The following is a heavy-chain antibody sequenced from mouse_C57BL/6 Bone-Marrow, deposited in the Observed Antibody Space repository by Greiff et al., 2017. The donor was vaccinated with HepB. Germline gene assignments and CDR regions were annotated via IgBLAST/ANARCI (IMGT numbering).Heavy chain of an antibody. V-gene: IGHV1-19*01. CDR2: INPYNGGT. D-gene: IGHD2-5*01. CDR3: APYSNYDGFAY. Sequence: EVKLMESGPVLVKPGASVKMSCKASGYTFTDYYMNWVKQSHGKSLEWIGVINPYNGGTSYNQKFKGKATLTVDKSSSTAYMELNSLTSEDSAVYYCAPYSNYDGFAYWGQGTLVTVSA. J-gene: IGHJ3*01. CDR1: GYTFTDYY.